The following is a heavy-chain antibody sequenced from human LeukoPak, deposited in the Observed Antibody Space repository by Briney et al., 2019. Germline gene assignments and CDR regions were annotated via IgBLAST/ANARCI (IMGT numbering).Heavy chain of an antibody. V-gene: IGHV3-23*01. J-gene: IGHJ4*02. Sequence: PGGSLRLSCAASGFTFSSYAMSWVRQAPGKGLEWVSDINGSGGSTYYADSVKGRFTISRDNSKNTLYLQMNSLRAEDTAVYYCAKVRVNYYDSSGLPDYWGQGTLVTVSS. CDR3: AKVRVNYYDSSGLPDY. CDR1: GFTFSSYA. D-gene: IGHD3-22*01. CDR2: INGSGGST.